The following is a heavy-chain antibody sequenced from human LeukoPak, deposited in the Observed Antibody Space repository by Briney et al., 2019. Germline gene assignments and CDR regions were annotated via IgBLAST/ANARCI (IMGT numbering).Heavy chain of an antibody. J-gene: IGHJ4*02. Sequence: GGSLRLSCAASGFTFSSYWMGWVRQAPGKGLEWVSDISGVADSTHYADSVKGRFTISRDNSKNTLYLQMNSLRAEDTAVYYCATESKWLPTYWGQGTLVTVSS. V-gene: IGHV3-23*01. CDR1: GFTFSSYW. CDR3: ATESKWLPTY. D-gene: IGHD5-12*01. CDR2: ISGVADST.